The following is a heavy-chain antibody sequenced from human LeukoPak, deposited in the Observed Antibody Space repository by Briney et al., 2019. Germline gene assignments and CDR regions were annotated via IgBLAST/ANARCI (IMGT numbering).Heavy chain of an antibody. D-gene: IGHD3-22*01. CDR3: ARVVLDHYYDSSGYLGTLDY. CDR2: ISAYNTNT. Sequence: ASVKVSCKASGYALTNYGITWVRQAPGQGLEWMGWISAYNTNTNYAQKLQGRVTMTTDTSTSTAYMELRSLRSDDTAVYYCARVVLDHYYDSSGYLGTLDYWGQGTLVTVSS. V-gene: IGHV1-18*01. J-gene: IGHJ4*02. CDR1: GYALTNYG.